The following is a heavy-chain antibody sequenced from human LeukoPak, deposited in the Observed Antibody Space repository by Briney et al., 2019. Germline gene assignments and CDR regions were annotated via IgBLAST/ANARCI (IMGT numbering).Heavy chain of an antibody. J-gene: IGHJ3*02. V-gene: IGHV1-69*13. Sequence: GASVKVSCKASGGTFSSYAISWVRQAPGQGLEWMGGIIPIFGTANYAQKFQGRVTITADESTSTAYMELSSLRSEDTAVYYCARAPLPITTPAFDIWGQGTMVTVSS. CDR1: GGTFSSYA. D-gene: IGHD4-11*01. CDR3: ARAPLPITTPAFDI. CDR2: IIPIFGTA.